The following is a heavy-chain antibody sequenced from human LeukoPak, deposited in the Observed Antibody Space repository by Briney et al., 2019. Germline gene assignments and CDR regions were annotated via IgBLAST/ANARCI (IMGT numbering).Heavy chain of an antibody. V-gene: IGHV4-34*01. Sequence: PSETLSLTCAVYGGSFSGYYWSWIRQPPGKGLEWIGEINHSGSTNYNPSLKSRVTISVDTSKNQFSLKLSSVTAADTAVYYCARVEYRPYYYYGMDVWGQGTTVTVSS. J-gene: IGHJ6*02. CDR1: GGSFSGYY. CDR2: INHSGST. CDR3: ARVEYRPYYYYGMDV. D-gene: IGHD5-18*01.